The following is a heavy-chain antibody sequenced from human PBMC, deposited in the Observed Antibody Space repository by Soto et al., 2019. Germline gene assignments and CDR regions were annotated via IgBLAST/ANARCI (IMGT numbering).Heavy chain of an antibody. CDR3: TRDLYPSRVLEWSQGDDYGTDV. V-gene: IGHV3-49*04. D-gene: IGHD3-3*01. CDR1: GFPFGDYA. J-gene: IGHJ6*02. CDR2: IRSKAYGGTT. Sequence: GGSLRLSCTASGFPFGDYAMSWVRQAPGKGLEWVGFIRSKAYGGTTEYAASVKGRFTISIDDSKSIAYLQMNSLKTEDTAVYYCTRDLYPSRVLEWSQGDDYGTDVWGQGTTVTVSS.